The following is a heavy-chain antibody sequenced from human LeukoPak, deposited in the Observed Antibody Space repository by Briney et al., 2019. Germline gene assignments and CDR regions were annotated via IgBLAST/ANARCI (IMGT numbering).Heavy chain of an antibody. CDR3: ARGSTPYRSYGTRPFDY. Sequence: PSETLSLTCAVYGGSFSGYYWSWIRQPPGKGLEWIGEINHSGSTNYNPSLKGRVTISVDTSKNQFSLKLSSVTAADTAVYYCARGSTPYRSYGTRPFDYWGQGTLVTVSS. J-gene: IGHJ4*02. CDR2: INHSGST. CDR1: GGSFSGYY. D-gene: IGHD5-18*01. V-gene: IGHV4-34*01.